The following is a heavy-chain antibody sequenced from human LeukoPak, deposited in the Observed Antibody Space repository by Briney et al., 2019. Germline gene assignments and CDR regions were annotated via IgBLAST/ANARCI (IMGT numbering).Heavy chain of an antibody. CDR3: ARVPYCGGDCYSAYFDY. D-gene: IGHD2-21*02. Sequence: ASVKVSCKASGYTFTSYYMHWVRQAPGQGLEWMGIINPSGGSTSYAQKFQGRVTMTRDTSTSTVYMEPSSLRSEDTAVYYCARVPYCGGDCYSAYFDYWGQGTLVTVSS. V-gene: IGHV1-46*01. J-gene: IGHJ4*02. CDR1: GYTFTSYY. CDR2: INPSGGST.